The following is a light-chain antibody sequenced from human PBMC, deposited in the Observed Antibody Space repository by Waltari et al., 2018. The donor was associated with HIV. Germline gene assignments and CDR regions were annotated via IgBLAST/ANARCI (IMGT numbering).Light chain of an antibody. CDR2: NDN. Sequence: QSVLTQPPSVSGAPGQRVTLSCTGSSSNIGTHAVHWYQQVTGRAPTLLIYNDNNRPSGGPDLFSGSKSGTSASLAITGLQAEDETDYYCQSYDSSLSGSVFGGGTKLTVL. V-gene: IGLV1-40*01. J-gene: IGLJ2*01. CDR1: SSNIGTHA. CDR3: QSYDSSLSGSV.